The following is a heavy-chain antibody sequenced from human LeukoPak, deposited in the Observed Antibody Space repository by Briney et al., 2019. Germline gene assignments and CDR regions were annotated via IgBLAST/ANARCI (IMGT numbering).Heavy chain of an antibody. CDR3: ARVPRRGERFDP. Sequence: PSQTLSLTCTVSGGSISGGGYYWTWIRQPAGKGLEWIGRIYTSGSTNYNPSLKSRVSISVDTSKNQFSLKLSSVTAADAAVYYCARVPRRGERFDPWGQGTLVTVSS. D-gene: IGHD3-10*01. CDR1: GGSISGGGYY. V-gene: IGHV4-61*02. J-gene: IGHJ5*02. CDR2: IYTSGST.